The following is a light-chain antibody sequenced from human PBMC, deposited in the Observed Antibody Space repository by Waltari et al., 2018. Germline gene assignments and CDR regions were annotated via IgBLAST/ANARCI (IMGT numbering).Light chain of an antibody. CDR1: QSISSW. CDR2: KAS. J-gene: IGKJ1*01. V-gene: IGKV1-5*03. Sequence: DIQMTQSPSTLSASVGDRVTITCRASQSISSWLAWYQQKPGRAPKLLIYKASNLNRGVPSGFSGSGSGTDFTLTISSLQSDDFATYYCQQYSDFPWTFGQGTKVEVK. CDR3: QQYSDFPWT.